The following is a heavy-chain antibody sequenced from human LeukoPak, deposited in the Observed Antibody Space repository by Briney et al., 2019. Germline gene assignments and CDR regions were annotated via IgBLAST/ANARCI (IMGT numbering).Heavy chain of an antibody. CDR2: INPNSGGT. Sequence: GASVKVSCTASGYTFTGYYMHWVRQAPGQGLEWMGWINPNSGGTNYAQKFQGRVTMTRDTSISTAYMELSRLRSDDTAVYYCARTYYYDSSGYYMYFQHWGQGTLVTVSS. CDR1: GYTFTGYY. J-gene: IGHJ1*01. CDR3: ARTYYYDSSGYYMYFQH. V-gene: IGHV1-2*02. D-gene: IGHD3-22*01.